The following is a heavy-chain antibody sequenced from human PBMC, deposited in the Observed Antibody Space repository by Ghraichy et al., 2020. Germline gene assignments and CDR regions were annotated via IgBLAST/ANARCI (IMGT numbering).Heavy chain of an antibody. Sequence: GGSLRLSCAASGFSFSHAWMTWVRQAPGRGLECVGRIKTRTAGESTDYAAPVKGRFTISRDDSKNTLYLQMNSLKTEDTAVYYCATDGDDIWDGYQDILHYWGHGSLVTVSS. CDR2: IKTRTAGEST. CDR3: ATDGDDIWDGYQDILHY. CDR1: GFSFSHAW. J-gene: IGHJ4*01. D-gene: IGHD3-3*01. V-gene: IGHV3-15*01.